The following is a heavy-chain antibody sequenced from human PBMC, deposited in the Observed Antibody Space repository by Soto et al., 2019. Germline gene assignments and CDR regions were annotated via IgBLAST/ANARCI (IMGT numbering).Heavy chain of an antibody. Sequence: GGSLRLSCAASGFTFSSYAMHWVRQAPGKGLEWVAVISYDGSNKYYADSVKGRFTISRDNSKNTLYLQMNSLRAEDTAIYYCTKNRAAPRLVRGVASYFDYWGQGTLVTVSS. V-gene: IGHV3-30-3*02. CDR2: ISYDGSNK. D-gene: IGHD3-10*01. CDR1: GFTFSSYA. CDR3: TKNRAAPRLVRGVASYFDY. J-gene: IGHJ4*02.